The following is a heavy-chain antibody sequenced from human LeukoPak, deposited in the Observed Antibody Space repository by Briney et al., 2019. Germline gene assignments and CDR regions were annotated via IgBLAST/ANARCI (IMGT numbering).Heavy chain of an antibody. D-gene: IGHD6-19*01. J-gene: IGHJ5*02. V-gene: IGHV4-4*02. CDR2: IYHSGST. Sequence: SETLSLTCAVSGGSISSSNWWSWVRPPPGKGLEWIGEIYHSGSTNYNPSLRSRVTMSVDKSKNQFSLKLSSVTAADTAVYYCARRRNSSGWWGWFDPWGQGTLVTVSS. CDR1: GGSISSSNW. CDR3: ARRRNSSGWWGWFDP.